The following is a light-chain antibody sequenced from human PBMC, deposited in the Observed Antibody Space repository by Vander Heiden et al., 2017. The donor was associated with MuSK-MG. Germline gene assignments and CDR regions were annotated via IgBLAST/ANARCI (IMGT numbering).Light chain of an antibody. Sequence: VLPQSPATLSLSPGERATLSCRASQSVSSYLDWYQQKPGQAPRLLIYDASNRASGIPDRFSGSGSGTDFTLTISSLEPEDFAVYYWQQRSSIHIFGGGTKVEIK. CDR1: QSVSSY. V-gene: IGKV3-11*01. J-gene: IGKJ4*01. CDR2: DAS. CDR3: QQRSSIHI.